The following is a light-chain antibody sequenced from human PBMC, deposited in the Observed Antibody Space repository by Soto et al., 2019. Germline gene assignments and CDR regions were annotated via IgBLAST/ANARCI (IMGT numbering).Light chain of an antibody. V-gene: IGKV3-15*01. Sequence: IVMTQSPATLSVSPRGRATLSCRASQSISDTLAWYQQKPGQAPRLLIHGASTRATGFPGRFSGSGSGTDFTLTISSLQSEDFAVYYCQQYNNWPWTFGQGTKVDIK. CDR2: GAS. CDR3: QQYNNWPWT. CDR1: QSISDT. J-gene: IGKJ1*01.